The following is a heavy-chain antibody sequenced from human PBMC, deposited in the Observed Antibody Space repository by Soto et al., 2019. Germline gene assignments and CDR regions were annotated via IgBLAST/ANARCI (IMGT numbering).Heavy chain of an antibody. CDR2: ISYDGSNK. D-gene: IGHD1-1*01. CDR3: ARNPQLERRWGLSGYGDY. V-gene: IGHV3-30-3*01. J-gene: IGHJ4*02. Sequence: QAGGSLRLSCAASGFTFSSYAMHWVRQAPGKGLEWVAVISYDGSNKYYADSVKGRFTISRDNSKNTLYLQMNSLRAEDTAVYYCARNPQLERRWGLSGYGDYWGQGTLVTVSS. CDR1: GFTFSSYA.